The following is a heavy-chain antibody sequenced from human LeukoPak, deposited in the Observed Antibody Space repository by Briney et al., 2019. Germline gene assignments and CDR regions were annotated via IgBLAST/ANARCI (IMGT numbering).Heavy chain of an antibody. CDR1: GYTFRSYD. D-gene: IGHD2-2*02. V-gene: IGHV1-8*01. CDR2: MNPDSGNT. Sequence: ASVKVSCKASGYTFRSYDINWVRQATGQELEWMGWMNPDSGNTGYAQNFQGRVTMTSNTSITTAYMELTSLRSEDTAVYYCARGSFRGYCLDTSCYTINYWGQGTLVTVSS. J-gene: IGHJ4*02. CDR3: ARGSFRGYCLDTSCYTINY.